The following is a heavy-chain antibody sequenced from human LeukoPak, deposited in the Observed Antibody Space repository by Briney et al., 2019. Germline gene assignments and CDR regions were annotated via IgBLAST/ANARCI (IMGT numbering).Heavy chain of an antibody. Sequence: GASVKVSFKASGYTFTSYGISWVRQAPGQGLEWMGWISAYNGNTNYAQTLQGRVTMTTDTSTSTAYMELRSLRSDDTAVYYCARDPPTVTTPYYYYGMDVWGQGTTVTVSS. CDR3: ARDPPTVTTPYYYYGMDV. CDR2: ISAYNGNT. V-gene: IGHV1-18*01. D-gene: IGHD4-17*01. J-gene: IGHJ6*02. CDR1: GYTFTSYG.